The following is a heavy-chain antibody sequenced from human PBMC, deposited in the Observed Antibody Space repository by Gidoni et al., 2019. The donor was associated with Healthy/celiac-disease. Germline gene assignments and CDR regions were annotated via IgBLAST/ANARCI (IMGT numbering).Heavy chain of an antibody. CDR3: ARHPDNSGSYLFHY. CDR1: GGSISSYY. CDR2: FYTSGST. D-gene: IGHD1-26*01. Sequence: QVQLQESGPGLVKPSATLSLTCTVPGGSISSYYRRWIRQPAGKGLEWIGRFYTSGSTNYNPSLKSRVTMSVDTSKNQFSLKLSSVTAADTAVYYCARHPDNSGSYLFHYWGQGTLVTVSS. J-gene: IGHJ4*02. V-gene: IGHV4-4*07.